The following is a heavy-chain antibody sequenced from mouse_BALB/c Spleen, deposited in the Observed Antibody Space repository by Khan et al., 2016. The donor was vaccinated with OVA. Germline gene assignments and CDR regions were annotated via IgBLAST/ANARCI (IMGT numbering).Heavy chain of an antibody. Sequence: EVKLEVSGGDLVKPGGSLKLSCAASGFIFSSYSMSWVRQTPDKRLEWVATISSGGDYTYYPDNVKGRFTISRDNAKNTLYLQMSSLKSEDTAMYYCASHLTGSFAYWGQGTLVTVSA. CDR1: GFIFSSYS. D-gene: IGHD4-1*01. V-gene: IGHV5-6*02. J-gene: IGHJ3*01. CDR3: ASHLTGSFAY. CDR2: ISSGGDYT.